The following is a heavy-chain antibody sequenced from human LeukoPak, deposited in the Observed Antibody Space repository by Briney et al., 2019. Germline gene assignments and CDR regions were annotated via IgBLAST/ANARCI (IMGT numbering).Heavy chain of an antibody. V-gene: IGHV1-2*04. D-gene: IGHD3-22*01. CDR2: INPNSGGT. J-gene: IGHJ6*02. CDR1: GYTFTGYY. Sequence: ASLKVSCKASGYTFTGYYMHWVRQAPGQGPEWMGWINPNSGGTNYAQKFQGWVTMTRDTSISTAYMELSRLRSDDTAVYYCARALMYYYDTAGMDVWGQGTTVTVSS. CDR3: ARALMYYYDTAGMDV.